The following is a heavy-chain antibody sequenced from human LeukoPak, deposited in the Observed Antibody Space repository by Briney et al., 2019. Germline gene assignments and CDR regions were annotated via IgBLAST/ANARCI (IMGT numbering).Heavy chain of an antibody. D-gene: IGHD5-18*01. J-gene: IGHJ4*02. CDR1: GYTFTSYG. Sequence: ASVKVSCKASGYTFTSYGISWVRQAPGQGLEWMGGIIPTFGTANYAQKFQGRVTITADESTSTAYMELSSLRSEDTAVYYCAREAIQLWDQGPHHYFDYWGQGTLVTVSS. V-gene: IGHV1-69*13. CDR2: IIPTFGTA. CDR3: AREAIQLWDQGPHHYFDY.